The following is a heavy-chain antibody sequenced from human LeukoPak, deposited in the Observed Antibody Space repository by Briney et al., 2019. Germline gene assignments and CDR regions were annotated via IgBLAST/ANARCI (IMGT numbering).Heavy chain of an antibody. V-gene: IGHV4-39*01. CDR1: GGSISGSSYY. Sequence: SETLSLTCTVSGGSISGSSYYWGWIRQPPGKGLEWIGNIYYSGSTYYNPSLKSRVTISVDTSKNQFSLKLSSVTAADTAVYYCAGLIRPGWFDPWGQGTLVTVSS. CDR3: AGLIRPGWFDP. D-gene: IGHD1-14*01. J-gene: IGHJ5*02. CDR2: IYYSGST.